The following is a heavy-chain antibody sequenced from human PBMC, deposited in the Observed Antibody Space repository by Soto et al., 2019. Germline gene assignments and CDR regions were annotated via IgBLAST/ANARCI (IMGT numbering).Heavy chain of an antibody. J-gene: IGHJ4*02. CDR1: GFSLSARGMG. V-gene: IGHV2-5*02. CDR3: AHRSRGWQYYFPY. Sequence: QITLKESGPTLVKPTQTLTLTCTFSGFSLSARGMGVGWIRQPPGKALEWLALIYWDADKWYSPSLRSRLTITEDTPKHQVVLTMTNMDPVDIATYYCAHRSRGWQYYFPYGCQGNLVTVSS. CDR2: IYWDADK. D-gene: IGHD6-19*01.